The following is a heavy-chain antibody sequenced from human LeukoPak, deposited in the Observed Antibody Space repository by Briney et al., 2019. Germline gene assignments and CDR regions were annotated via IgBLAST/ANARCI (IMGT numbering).Heavy chain of an antibody. D-gene: IGHD1-26*01. J-gene: IGHJ1*01. CDR1: GDSVSRNNAA. CDR3: ARDGFGASGSYEYFQH. CDR2: TYYRSKWYN. V-gene: IGHV6-1*01. Sequence: SQTLSLTCAISGDSVSRNNAAWNWIRQSPSRGLEWLGRTYYRSKWYNDYAVSVKSRITINPDTSKNQFSLQLNSVTPEDTAVYYCARDGFGASGSYEYFQHWGQGTLVTVSS.